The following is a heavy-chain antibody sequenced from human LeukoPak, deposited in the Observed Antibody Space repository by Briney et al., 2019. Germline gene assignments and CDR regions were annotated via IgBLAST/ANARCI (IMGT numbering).Heavy chain of an antibody. CDR2: ISDSGSNI. Sequence: GGSLRLSCAASGFIFSDYYMGWIRQAPGRGLEWVSYISDSGSNIYYTDSVKGRFTMSRDNAKKTLYLQMNSLRADDTAVYYCARAKFDSSRYYYRGFDIWGQGTMVTVSS. V-gene: IGHV3-11*04. CDR1: GFIFSDYY. J-gene: IGHJ3*02. D-gene: IGHD3-22*01. CDR3: ARAKFDSSRYYYRGFDI.